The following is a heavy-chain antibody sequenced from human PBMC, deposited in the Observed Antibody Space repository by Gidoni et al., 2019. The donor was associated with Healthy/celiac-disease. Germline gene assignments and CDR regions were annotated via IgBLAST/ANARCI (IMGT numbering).Heavy chain of an antibody. J-gene: IGHJ5*02. Sequence: QVQLQQWGAGLLKPSETLSLTCAVYGGSFSGYYWSWIRQPPGKGLEWIGEINHLGSTNYNPSLKSRVTISVDTSKNQFSLKLSSVTAADTAVYYCARGLGPALFDPWGQGTLVTVSS. V-gene: IGHV4-34*01. CDR2: INHLGST. CDR3: ARGLGPALFDP. CDR1: GGSFSGYY. D-gene: IGHD2-2*01.